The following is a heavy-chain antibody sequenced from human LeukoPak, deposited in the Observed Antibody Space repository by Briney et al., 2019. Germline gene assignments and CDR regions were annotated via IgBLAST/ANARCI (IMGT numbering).Heavy chain of an antibody. CDR2: ISGSGDST. D-gene: IGHD3-9*01. J-gene: IGHJ4*02. CDR3: AKEGGTTGYADY. V-gene: IGHV3-23*01. CDR1: GFTFSSYA. Sequence: GGSLRLSCAATGFTFSSYAMSWVRQAPGKGLEWVSAISGSGDSTYYADSVKGRFTISRDNSKNTLSLLMNSLRAEDTAIYYCAKEGGTTGYADYWGQGTLVTVSS.